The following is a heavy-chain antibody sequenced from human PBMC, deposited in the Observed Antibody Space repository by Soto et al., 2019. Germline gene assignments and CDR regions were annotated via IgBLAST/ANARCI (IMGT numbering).Heavy chain of an antibody. CDR3: AHRNIVASGPEAFAI. D-gene: IGHD5-12*01. V-gene: IGHV2-5*02. J-gene: IGHJ3*02. CDR1: GFSLSTNGVG. CDR2: IYWDDDK. Sequence: QITLKESGPTLVKPTQTLTLTCTFSGFSLSTNGVGVAWIRQPPGKALECLALIYWDDDKRYSPSLKSRLTITQDTSKSQVVLKMTNMDPVDTAAYYCAHRNIVASGPEAFAIWGQGTMVTVSS.